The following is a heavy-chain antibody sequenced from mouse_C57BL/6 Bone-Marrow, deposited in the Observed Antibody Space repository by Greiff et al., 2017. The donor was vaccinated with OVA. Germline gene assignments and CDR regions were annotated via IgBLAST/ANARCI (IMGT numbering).Heavy chain of an antibody. CDR2: ISSSSSTI. CDR1: GFTFSDYG. D-gene: IGHD1-1*01. Sequence: EVQLVESGGGLVKPGGSLKLSCAASGFTFSDYGMHWVRQAPEKGLEWVAYISSSSSTIYYADKVKGRFTISRDNAKNTLFLQMTSLGSEDTAMYYCARSYYGSSCPFDYWGQGTTLTVSS. J-gene: IGHJ2*01. V-gene: IGHV5-17*01. CDR3: ARSYYGSSCPFDY.